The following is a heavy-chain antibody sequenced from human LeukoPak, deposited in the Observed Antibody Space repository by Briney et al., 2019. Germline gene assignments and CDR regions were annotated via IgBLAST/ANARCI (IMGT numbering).Heavy chain of an antibody. CDR3: ARHSAGSAAELDY. CDR2: IYPGDSDT. Sequence: GGSLRLSCKGSGYSFTNYWIGWVRQMPGKGLEWMGIIYPGDSDTRYSPSSQGQVTISADKSISTAYLQWNSLKASDTAMYYCARHSAGSAAELDYWGQGTLVTVSS. J-gene: IGHJ4*02. D-gene: IGHD1-7*01. CDR1: GYSFTNYW. V-gene: IGHV5-51*01.